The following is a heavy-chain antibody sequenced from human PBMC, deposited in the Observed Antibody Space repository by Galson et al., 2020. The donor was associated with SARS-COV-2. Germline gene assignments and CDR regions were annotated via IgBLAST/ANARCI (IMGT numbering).Heavy chain of an antibody. Sequence: ASVKVSCKASGYTFTGYYMNWVRQAPGQGLEWMGRINTNSGGTNYAQRFQGRVTMTRDTSISTAYMELSRLRSDDTAVYYCARGIYGSGKDDALDIWGQGTMVTGSS. CDR2: INTNSGGT. J-gene: IGHJ3*02. CDR3: ARGIYGSGKDDALDI. CDR1: GYTFTGYY. V-gene: IGHV1-2*06. D-gene: IGHD3-10*01.